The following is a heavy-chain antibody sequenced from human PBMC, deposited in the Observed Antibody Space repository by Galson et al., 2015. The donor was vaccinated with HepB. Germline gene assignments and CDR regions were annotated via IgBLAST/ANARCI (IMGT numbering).Heavy chain of an antibody. CDR3: GRRASGDYGHYFDY. Sequence: TCTVSGGSISSYYWSWIRQPPGKGLEWIGYVYYSGSTNYNPSLRSRVTISVDTSKNQFSLKLSSVTAADTAVYFCGRRASGDYGHYFDYWGQGTLVTVSS. V-gene: IGHV4-59*01. CDR1: GGSISSYY. J-gene: IGHJ4*02. CDR2: VYYSGST. D-gene: IGHD4-17*01.